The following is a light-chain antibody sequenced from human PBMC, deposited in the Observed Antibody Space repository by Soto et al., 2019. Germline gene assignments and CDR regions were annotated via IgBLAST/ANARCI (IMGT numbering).Light chain of an antibody. Sequence: DIQMTRSPSSLPAPLGDKATITCRPSKSISSYLNCYQQKPGKAPKLLIYAASSLQIGVPSRFSGSGSGTDFTLTISSLQPEDFATYYCQKSYSTPRTFGQGTMVEIK. V-gene: IGKV1-39*01. CDR1: KSISSY. CDR2: AAS. J-gene: IGKJ1*01. CDR3: QKSYSTPRT.